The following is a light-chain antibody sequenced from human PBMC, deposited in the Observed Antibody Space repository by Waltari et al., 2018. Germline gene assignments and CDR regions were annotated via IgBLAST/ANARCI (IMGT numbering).Light chain of an antibody. V-gene: IGKV3-11*01. J-gene: IGKJ4*01. CDR1: QSVSTY. CDR2: DAS. Sequence: EIVLTQSPVTLSLSPGERATLSCRASQSVSTYLAWYQQKPGQAPPLLIYDASNRATGIPARFSGSGSGTDFTLTISRLEPEDFAVYYCQQRSNWLFGGGTKVEMK. CDR3: QQRSNWL.